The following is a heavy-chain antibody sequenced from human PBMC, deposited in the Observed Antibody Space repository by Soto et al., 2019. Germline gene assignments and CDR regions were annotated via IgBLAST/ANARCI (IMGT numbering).Heavy chain of an antibody. J-gene: IGHJ6*02. D-gene: IGHD2-21*02. Sequence: SETLSLTCAVYGGSISSSSYYWGWIRQPPGKGLEWIGSIYYSGSTYYNPSLKSRVTISVDTSKNQFSLKLSSVTAADTAVYYCARLVVTNSFAPEDHYYYGMDVWGQGTTVTVSS. CDR3: ARLVVTNSFAPEDHYYYGMDV. CDR1: GGSISSSSYY. CDR2: IYYSGST. V-gene: IGHV4-39*01.